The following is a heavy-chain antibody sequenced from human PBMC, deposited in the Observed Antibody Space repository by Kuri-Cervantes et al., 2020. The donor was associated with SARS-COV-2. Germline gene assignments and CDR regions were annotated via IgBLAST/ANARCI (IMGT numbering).Heavy chain of an antibody. D-gene: IGHD1-26*01. Sequence: SETLSLTCGVYGESFSDYYWTWIRQSPGKGLEWIGEINHSGSIDYNPSLESRVTISVDTSKMQLSLKLNYVTAADTAVYYCARGQSPGRRAYYGMDVWAQGTTVTVSS. V-gene: IGHV4-34*01. J-gene: IGHJ6*02. CDR1: GESFSDYY. CDR2: INHSGSI. CDR3: ARGQSPGRRAYYGMDV.